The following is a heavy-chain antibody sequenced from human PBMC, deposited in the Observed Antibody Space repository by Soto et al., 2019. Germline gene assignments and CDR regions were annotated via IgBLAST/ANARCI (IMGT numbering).Heavy chain of an antibody. Sequence: QVQLQESGPGLVKPSETLSLTCTVSGGSVSSGSYYWSWIRQPPGKGLEWIGYIYDSGSTNYNPSLKSRVTISVDTSKNQFSLKLSSVTAADTAVYYCARTVAVAGYYYYGMDVWGQGTTVTVSS. CDR2: IYDSGST. CDR3: ARTVAVAGYYYYGMDV. V-gene: IGHV4-61*01. J-gene: IGHJ6*02. D-gene: IGHD6-19*01. CDR1: GGSVSSGSYY.